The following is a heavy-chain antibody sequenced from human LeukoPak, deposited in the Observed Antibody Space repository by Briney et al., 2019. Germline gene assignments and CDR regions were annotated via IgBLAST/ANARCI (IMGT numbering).Heavy chain of an antibody. CDR1: GFTFSDYN. J-gene: IGHJ4*02. V-gene: IGHV3-48*04. CDR3: AREILTDY. Sequence: GGSLRLSCAASGFTFSDYNMNWVRQAPGRGLEWVSSISSRSSAIYYADSVKGRFTISRDNAKNSPYLQMNSLRAEDTAVYYCAREILTDYWGQGTLVTVSS. CDR2: ISSRSSAI. D-gene: IGHD2-8*02.